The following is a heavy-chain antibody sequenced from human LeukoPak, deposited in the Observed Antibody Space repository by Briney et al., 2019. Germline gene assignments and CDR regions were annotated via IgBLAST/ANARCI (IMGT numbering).Heavy chain of an antibody. Sequence: SETLSLTCTVSGYSISSGYYWGWIRQPPGKGLEWIGSIYHSGSTYYNPSLKSRVTISVDTSKNQFSLKLSSVTAADTAVYYCARAHSSSWYGGSWFDPWGQGTLVTVSS. CDR3: ARAHSSSWYGGSWFDP. CDR1: GYSISSGYY. D-gene: IGHD6-13*01. V-gene: IGHV4-38-2*02. CDR2: IYHSGST. J-gene: IGHJ5*02.